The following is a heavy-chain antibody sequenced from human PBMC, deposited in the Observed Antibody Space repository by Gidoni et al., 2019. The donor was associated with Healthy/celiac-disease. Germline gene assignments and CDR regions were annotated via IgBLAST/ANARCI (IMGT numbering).Heavy chain of an antibody. Sequence: QVPLQQWGAGLLTPSETLSPTCAVYGGSFRGYYWSWIRQPPGKGLEWIGEINRSGSTNYNPSLKRRVTISVDTSKNQFSLKLSSVTAADTAVYYCARRYGGARRNYGMDVWGQGTTVTVSS. CDR2: INRSGST. CDR1: GGSFRGYY. J-gene: IGHJ6*02. V-gene: IGHV4-34*01. CDR3: ARRYGGARRNYGMDV. D-gene: IGHD1-1*01.